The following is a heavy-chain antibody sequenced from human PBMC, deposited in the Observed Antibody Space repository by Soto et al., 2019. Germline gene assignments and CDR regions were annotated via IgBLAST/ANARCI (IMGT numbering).Heavy chain of an antibody. J-gene: IGHJ5*02. CDR1: GYNFISYV. Sequence: ASVKVSCKASGYNFISYVMHWVRQAPGQRLEWMGWINAGDGNTKYSQKFQGKVTITRDTSATTAYMELSSLKSEDTAVYYCARATPGYSDYPPGWLDPWG. D-gene: IGHD4-17*01. CDR3: ARATPGYSDYPPGWLDP. CDR2: INAGDGNT. V-gene: IGHV1-3*01.